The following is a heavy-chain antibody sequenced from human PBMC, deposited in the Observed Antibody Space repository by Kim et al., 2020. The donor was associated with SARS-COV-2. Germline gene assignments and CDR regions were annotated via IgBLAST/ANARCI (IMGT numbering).Heavy chain of an antibody. V-gene: IGHV3-53*01. CDR3: ARAKVRGVNDYYYYYGMDV. Sequence: GGSLRLSCAASGFTVSSNYMSWVRQAPGKGLEWVSVIYSGGSTYYADSVKGRFTISRDNSKNTLYLQMNSLRAEDTAVYYCARAKVRGVNDYYYYYGMDVWGQGTTVTVSS. CDR2: IYSGGST. J-gene: IGHJ6*02. CDR1: GFTVSSNY. D-gene: IGHD3-10*01.